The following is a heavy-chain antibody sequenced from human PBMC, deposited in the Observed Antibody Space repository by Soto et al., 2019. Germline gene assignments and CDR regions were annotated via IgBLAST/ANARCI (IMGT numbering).Heavy chain of an antibody. D-gene: IGHD6-13*01. J-gene: IGHJ4*02. Sequence: GGSLRLSCAASGFIFRDAWSSWVRQAPGKGLEWIGRVKSKSEGGTTDYAALVKGRFTVSRDDSINTVSLQMDSLKMEDTAVYFCVAGSTFEYWDQGTLVTVSS. V-gene: IGHV3-15*05. CDR2: VKSKSEGGTT. CDR1: GFIFRDAW. CDR3: VAGSTFEY.